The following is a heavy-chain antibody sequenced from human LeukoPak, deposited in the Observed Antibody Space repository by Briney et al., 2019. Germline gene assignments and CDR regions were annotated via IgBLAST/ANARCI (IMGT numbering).Heavy chain of an antibody. CDR2: IWYDGSNK. D-gene: IGHD5-18*01. V-gene: IGHV3-33*01. CDR1: GFTFSSYG. CDR3: ARAGAGYSYGYLIDY. Sequence: GRSLRLSCAASGFTFSSYGTHWVRQAPGKGLEWVAVIWYDGSNKYYADSVKGRFTISRDNSKNTLYLQMNSLRAEDTAVYYCARAGAGYSYGYLIDYWGQGTLVTVSS. J-gene: IGHJ4*02.